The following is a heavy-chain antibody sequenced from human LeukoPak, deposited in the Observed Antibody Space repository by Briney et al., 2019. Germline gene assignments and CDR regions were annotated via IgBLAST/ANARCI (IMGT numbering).Heavy chain of an antibody. V-gene: IGHV3-23*01. CDR1: GFRFCTYA. J-gene: IGHJ5*02. CDR2: VSGTGGRT. CDR3: VKASSSPPQENCFDA. Sequence: HPGGSLRLSCAASGFRFCTYAMSWVRQAPGKGLEWVSVVSGTGGRTYYADSVKGRFTITRDNSKNTLYLQMNSLRAEDAALYYCVKASSSPPQENCFDAGGQGTLVTVSS. D-gene: IGHD6-19*01.